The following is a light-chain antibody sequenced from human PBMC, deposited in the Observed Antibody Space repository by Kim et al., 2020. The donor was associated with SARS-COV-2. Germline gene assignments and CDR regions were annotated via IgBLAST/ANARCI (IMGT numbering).Light chain of an antibody. CDR3: QQYYTTPYT. J-gene: IGKJ2*01. Sequence: RATINCKSSQNILYRSNNQNGVAWYQQRQGQPPKLLIAWASTRQSGVPDRFSGSGSETDFTLTISSLQAEDVAVYYCQQYYTTPYTFGQGTKLEI. CDR2: WAS. CDR1: QNILYRSNNQNG. V-gene: IGKV4-1*01.